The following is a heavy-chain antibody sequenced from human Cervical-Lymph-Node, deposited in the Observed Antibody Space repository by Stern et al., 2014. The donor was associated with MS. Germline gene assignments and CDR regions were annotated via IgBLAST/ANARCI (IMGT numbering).Heavy chain of an antibody. D-gene: IGHD2/OR15-2a*01. CDR2: ILPGDSDI. V-gene: IGHV5-51*03. CDR3: ARRHGSTWYDWFDP. Sequence: EVQLVESGAEVKKPGESLKISCKASGYSFTTYWIGWVRQMPGKGLEWMGMILPGDSDIRYSPSFQGQVTISADKSISIAYLQWSSLRASDTAMYYCARRHGSTWYDWFDPWGQGTLVTVSS. J-gene: IGHJ5*02. CDR1: GYSFTTYW.